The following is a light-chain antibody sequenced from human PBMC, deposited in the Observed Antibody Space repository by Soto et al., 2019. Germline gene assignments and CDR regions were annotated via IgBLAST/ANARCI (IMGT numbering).Light chain of an antibody. CDR2: DND. J-gene: IGLJ7*01. CDR3: AAWDDSVNGWV. CDR1: SSNIASSP. Sequence: QSVLTHPPSASGTPGQRVTISCSGSSSNIASSPVNWYQQVPGTAPKLLIYDNDQRESGVSDRLSGSKSGTSASLAISGLQSEDEADYYCAAWDDSVNGWVFGGGTQLTVL. V-gene: IGLV1-44*01.